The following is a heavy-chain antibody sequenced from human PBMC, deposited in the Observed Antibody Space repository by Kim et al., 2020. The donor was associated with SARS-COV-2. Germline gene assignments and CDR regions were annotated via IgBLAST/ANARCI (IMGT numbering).Heavy chain of an antibody. CDR3: ARDDDYDSSGSHAFDI. CDR2: IIPIFGTA. Sequence: SVKVSCKASGGTFSSYAISWVRQAPGQGLEWMGGIIPIFGTANYAQKFQGRVTITADESTSTAYMELSSLRSEDTAVYYCARDDDYDSSGSHAFDIWGQGTMVTVSS. V-gene: IGHV1-69*13. CDR1: GGTFSSYA. D-gene: IGHD3-22*01. J-gene: IGHJ3*02.